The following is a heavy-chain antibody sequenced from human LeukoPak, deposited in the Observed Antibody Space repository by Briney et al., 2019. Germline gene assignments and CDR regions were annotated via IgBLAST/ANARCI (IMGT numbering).Heavy chain of an antibody. CDR1: GGSISSGGYS. CDR3: ARGFLDSSGYVFDY. Sequence: SETLSLTCAVSGGSISSGGYSWSWIRQPPGKGLEWIGYIYYSGSTYYNPSLKSRVTISVDTSKNQFSLKLSSVTAADTAVYYCARGFLDSSGYVFDYWGQGTLVTVSS. CDR2: IYYSGST. V-gene: IGHV4-30-4*07. D-gene: IGHD3-22*01. J-gene: IGHJ4*02.